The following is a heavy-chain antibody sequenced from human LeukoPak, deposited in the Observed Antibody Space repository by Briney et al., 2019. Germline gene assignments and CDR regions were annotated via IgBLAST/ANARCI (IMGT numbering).Heavy chain of an antibody. D-gene: IGHD2-2*01. CDR3: ARDGGGTSRPFDY. CDR1: GGPLSSYF. Sequence: SETLSLTCTVSGGPLSSYFWSWIRQPPGKGLEWIGNIYSTGGTSYNPSLKSRVTISVDTSKKQFSLRVSSVTAADTAVYYCARDGGGTSRPFDYWGQGTPVTVSS. CDR2: IYSTGGT. J-gene: IGHJ4*02. V-gene: IGHV4-59*01.